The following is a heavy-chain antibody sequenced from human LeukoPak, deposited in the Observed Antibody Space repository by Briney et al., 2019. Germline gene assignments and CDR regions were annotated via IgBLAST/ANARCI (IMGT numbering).Heavy chain of an antibody. Sequence: PSETLSLTCTVSGGSISNSSYFWGWIRQPPGKELEWIGTIYYSGSTYYNPSLKSRVTISVDTSKNQFSLSLSSGTAADTAVYYCARHEPYDLLTGNWFDPWGQGTLVTVSS. CDR2: IYYSGST. D-gene: IGHD3-9*01. CDR1: GGSISNSSYF. V-gene: IGHV4-39*01. CDR3: ARHEPYDLLTGNWFDP. J-gene: IGHJ5*02.